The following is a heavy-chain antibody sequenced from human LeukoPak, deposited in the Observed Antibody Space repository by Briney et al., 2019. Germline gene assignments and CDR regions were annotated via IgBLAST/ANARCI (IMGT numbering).Heavy chain of an antibody. D-gene: IGHD3-22*01. CDR2: IIPILGIA. Sequence: ASVKVSCKASGGTFSSYAISWVRQAPGQGLEWMGRIIPILGIANYAQKFQGRVTITADKSTSTAYTELSSLRSEDTAVYYCAREGIRGGWYYDSSGPYYFDYWGQGTLVTVSS. CDR1: GGTFSSYA. V-gene: IGHV1-69*04. J-gene: IGHJ4*02. CDR3: AREGIRGGWYYDSSGPYYFDY.